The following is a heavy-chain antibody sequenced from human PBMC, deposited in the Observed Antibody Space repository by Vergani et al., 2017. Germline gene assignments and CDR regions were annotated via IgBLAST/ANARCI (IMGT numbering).Heavy chain of an antibody. D-gene: IGHD3-10*01. V-gene: IGHV3-30*18. CDR1: GFSFSSHA. CDR3: AKAGSVTAGSRQYNFDMDV. Sequence: QVQLAESGGGRVQPGRSLRLSCAASGFSFSSHAIHWVRQAPGKGLEWVAVISNDGSKKYYADSVKGRFTISRDNSKNTLDLQMNSLRTQDTAVYYCAKAGSVTAGSRQYNFDMDVWGKGTTVTVS. J-gene: IGHJ6*03. CDR2: ISNDGSKK.